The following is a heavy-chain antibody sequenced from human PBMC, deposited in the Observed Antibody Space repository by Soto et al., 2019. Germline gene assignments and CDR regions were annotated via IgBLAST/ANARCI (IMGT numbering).Heavy chain of an antibody. V-gene: IGHV3-23*01. CDR3: AKVGYDSSGYYSFDY. Sequence: EVQLLESGGGLVQPGGSLRLSCAASGFTFSSYAMSWVRQAPGKGLEWVSAISGSGGSTYYADSVKGRFTISRDNSKNTLYLQMNSLRADDTAVYYCAKVGYDSSGYYSFDYWGQGTLVTVSS. CDR2: ISGSGGST. CDR1: GFTFSSYA. D-gene: IGHD3-22*01. J-gene: IGHJ4*02.